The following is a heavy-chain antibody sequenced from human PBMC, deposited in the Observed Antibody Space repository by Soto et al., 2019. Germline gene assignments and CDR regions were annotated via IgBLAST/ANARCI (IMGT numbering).Heavy chain of an antibody. Sequence: QVQLVQSGAEVKKPGASVKVSCKASGYTFTSYGMSWVRQAPGQGLEWMGWISAYNGNTNYAQKFQGRVTMTTDTATRTAYLELRRLTSDDKAVYYCTRGGKLGTTGVSSFYSMDVWCSGPTVPFSS. CDR3: TRGGKLGTTGVSSFYSMDV. J-gene: IGHJ6*04. CDR2: ISAYNGNT. D-gene: IGHD2-8*01. CDR1: GYTFTSYG. V-gene: IGHV1-18*01.